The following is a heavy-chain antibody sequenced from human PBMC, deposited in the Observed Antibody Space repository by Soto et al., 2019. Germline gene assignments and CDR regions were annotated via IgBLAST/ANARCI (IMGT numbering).Heavy chain of an antibody. CDR1: VVSFSGYY. D-gene: IGHD3-3*01. CDR2: INHSGST. Sequence: PSETLSLTCAFYVVSFSGYYWSCIRHPPGKWLEWIGEINHSGSTNYNPSPKSRVTISVDTSKNQFSLKLSSVTAADTAVYYCARGGRRGFLERLLFDSWGQGTLV. V-gene: IGHV4-34*01. J-gene: IGHJ5*01. CDR3: ARGGRRGFLERLLFDS.